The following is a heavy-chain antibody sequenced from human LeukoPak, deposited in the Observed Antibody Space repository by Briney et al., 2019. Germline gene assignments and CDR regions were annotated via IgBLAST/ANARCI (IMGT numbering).Heavy chain of an antibody. CDR3: AKACTYCGGDCYPYDAFDI. CDR2: ISGSGGST. D-gene: IGHD2-21*01. J-gene: IGHJ3*02. CDR1: GFTFSSYA. Sequence: PGGSLRLSCAASGFTFSSYAMSWVRQAPGKGLEWVSAISGSGGSTYYVDSVKGRFTISRDSSKNTLYLQMNSLRAEDTAVYYCAKACTYCGGDCYPYDAFDIWGQGTMVTVSS. V-gene: IGHV3-23*01.